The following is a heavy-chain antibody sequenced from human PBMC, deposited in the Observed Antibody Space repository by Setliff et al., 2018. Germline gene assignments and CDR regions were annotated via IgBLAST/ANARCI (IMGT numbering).Heavy chain of an antibody. CDR3: ASTIAAAGTAADY. D-gene: IGHD6-13*01. CDR1: GGSISSSSYY. V-gene: IGHV4-39*07. CDR2: LKYSGST. J-gene: IGHJ4*02. Sequence: SETLSLTCTVSGGSISSSSYYWGWIRQPPGKGLEWIGSLKYSGSTYYNPSLKSRVTISVDTSKNQFSLKLNSVTAADTAVYYCASTIAAAGTAADYWGQGTLVTVSS.